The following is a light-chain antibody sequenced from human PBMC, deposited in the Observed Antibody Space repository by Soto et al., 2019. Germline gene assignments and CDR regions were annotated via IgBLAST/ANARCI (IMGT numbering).Light chain of an antibody. CDR3: QQYDTYPRT. V-gene: IGKV1-5*03. J-gene: IGKJ1*01. Sequence: DIQMTQSPSTLSASVGDRVTITCRASQSISSWLAWYQQKSGEAPKLLIYDGSTLARGVPSRFSGSGSGTEFTLTISSLQPDDFATFYCQQYDTYPRTFGEGTKVEVK. CDR2: DGS. CDR1: QSISSW.